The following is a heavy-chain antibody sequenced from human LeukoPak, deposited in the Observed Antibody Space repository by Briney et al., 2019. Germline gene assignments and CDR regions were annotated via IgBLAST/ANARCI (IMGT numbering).Heavy chain of an antibody. CDR1: GFTFSSYG. CDR2: ISYDGSNK. D-gene: IGHD5-24*01. CDR3: AKGGGDGYR. V-gene: IGHV3-30*18. J-gene: IGHJ4*02. Sequence: GGSLRLSCAASGFTFSSYGMHWVRQAPGKGLEWVAVISYDGSNKYYAGSVKGRFTISRDNSKNTLYLQMNSLRAEDTAVYYCAKGGGDGYRWGQGTLVTVSS.